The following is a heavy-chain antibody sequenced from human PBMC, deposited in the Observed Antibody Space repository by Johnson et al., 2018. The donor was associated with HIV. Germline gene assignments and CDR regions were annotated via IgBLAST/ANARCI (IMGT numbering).Heavy chain of an antibody. Sequence: VQLVESGGGLVKPGGSLRLSCAASGFTFSNAWMSWVRQAPGKGLEWVGRIKSKTDGGITDYAAPVKGRFTISRDDSKNTLYLQMNSLKTEDTAVYYCTRPYGAGAFDIWGQGTMVTVSS. J-gene: IGHJ3*02. CDR2: IKSKTDGGIT. CDR1: GFTFSNAW. D-gene: IGHD4-17*01. CDR3: TRPYGAGAFDI. V-gene: IGHV3-15*01.